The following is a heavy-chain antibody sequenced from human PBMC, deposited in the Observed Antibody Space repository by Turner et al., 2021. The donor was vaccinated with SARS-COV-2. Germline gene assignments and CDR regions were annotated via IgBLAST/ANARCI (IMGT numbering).Heavy chain of an antibody. CDR3: ARSRYTYGSYYYYGMDV. CDR1: GYTLTGYY. CDR2: INPNSGGT. V-gene: IGHV1-2*02. D-gene: IGHD5-18*01. Sequence: QVQLVQSGAEVKKPGASVKVYCKASGYTLTGYYMHWVRQAPGQGLEWMGWINPNSGGTNYAQKVQGRVTMTWDTSISTAYMERSRLRSDDTAVYYCARSRYTYGSYYYYGMDVWGQGTTVTVSS. J-gene: IGHJ6*02.